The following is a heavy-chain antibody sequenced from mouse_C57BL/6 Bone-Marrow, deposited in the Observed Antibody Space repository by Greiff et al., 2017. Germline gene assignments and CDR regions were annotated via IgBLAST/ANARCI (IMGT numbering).Heavy chain of an antibody. CDR3: ARAWYYFDY. Sequence: VKLQESGAELVRPGTSVKVSCKASGYAFTNYLIEWVKQRPGQGLEWIGVINPGSGGTNYNEKFKGKATLTADKSSSTAYIQLSSLTSEDSAVYFCARAWYYFDYWGQGTTLTVSS. V-gene: IGHV1-54*01. CDR1: GYAFTNYL. CDR2: INPGSGGT. J-gene: IGHJ2*01.